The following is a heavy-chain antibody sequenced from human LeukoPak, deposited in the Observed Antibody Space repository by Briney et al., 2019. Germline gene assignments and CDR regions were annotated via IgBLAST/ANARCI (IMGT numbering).Heavy chain of an antibody. J-gene: IGHJ4*02. V-gene: IGHV3-33*01. Sequence: GRSLRLSCAASGFTFSSYGMHWVRQAPGKGLEWVAVIWYDGSNKYYADSVKGRFTISRDNSKNTLYLQMNSLRAEDTAVYYCATGNYYDSRGYYTFGYWGQGTLVTVSS. D-gene: IGHD3-22*01. CDR2: IWYDGSNK. CDR1: GFTFSSYG. CDR3: ATGNYYDSRGYYTFGY.